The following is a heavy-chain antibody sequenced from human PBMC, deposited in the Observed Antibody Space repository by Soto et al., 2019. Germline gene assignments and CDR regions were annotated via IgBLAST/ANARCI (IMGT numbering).Heavy chain of an antibody. CDR2: ISPHNGST. CDR3: IGWSGPGGMDV. J-gene: IGHJ6*02. V-gene: IGHV1-18*01. D-gene: IGHD3-3*01. CDR1: DYFFSSYP. Sequence: QIHLVQSGAEVKKPGASVKVSCKASDYFFSSYPITWMRQAPGQGLEWMGWISPHNGSTNYAQKVQGRVTMTTDTSTSTAYMELSSLRSEDTAVYYCIGWSGPGGMDVWGQGTTVTVSS.